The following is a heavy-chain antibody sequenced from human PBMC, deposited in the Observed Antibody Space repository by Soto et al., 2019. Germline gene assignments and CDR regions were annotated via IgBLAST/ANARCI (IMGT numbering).Heavy chain of an antibody. Sequence: SLRLSCAASGFTFDDYAMHWVRQAPGKGLEWVSGISWNSGIIGYADSVKGRFTISRDNAKNSLYLQMNSLRAEDTALYYCSKDINYYGSESLYYDYGMDVWGQGTTVTVSS. CDR2: ISWNSGII. V-gene: IGHV3-9*01. CDR3: SKDINYYGSESLYYDYGMDV. D-gene: IGHD3-10*01. CDR1: GFTFDDYA. J-gene: IGHJ6*02.